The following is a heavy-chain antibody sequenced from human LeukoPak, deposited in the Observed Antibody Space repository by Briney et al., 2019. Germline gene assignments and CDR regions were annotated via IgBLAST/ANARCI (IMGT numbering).Heavy chain of an antibody. CDR3: ARQHDYGDY. V-gene: IGHV4-38-2*01. Sequence: SETLSLTCAVSGYSISSGYYWGWIRQPPGKGLEWIGSIYHSGSTYYNLSLKSRVTISVDTSKNQFSLKLSSVTAADTAVYYCARQHDYGDYWGQGTLVTVSS. CDR2: IYHSGST. CDR1: GYSISSGYY. J-gene: IGHJ4*02.